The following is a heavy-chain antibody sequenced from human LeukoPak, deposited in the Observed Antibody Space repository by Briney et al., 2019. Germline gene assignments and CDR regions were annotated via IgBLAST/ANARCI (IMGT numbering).Heavy chain of an antibody. J-gene: IGHJ4*02. CDR3: ARDYASGSYYNLFDY. D-gene: IGHD3-10*01. V-gene: IGHV3-30*03. Sequence: PGGSLRLSCAASGFTFSSYGMHWVRQAPGKGLEWVAVISYDGSNKYYADSVKGRFTISRDNSKNTLYLQMNSLRAEDTAVYYCARDYASGSYYNLFDYWGQGTLVTVSS. CDR1: GFTFSSYG. CDR2: ISYDGSNK.